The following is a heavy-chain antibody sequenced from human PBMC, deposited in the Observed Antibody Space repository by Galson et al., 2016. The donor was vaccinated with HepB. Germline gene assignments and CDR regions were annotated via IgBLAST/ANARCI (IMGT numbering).Heavy chain of an antibody. D-gene: IGHD3-9*01. CDR2: ISGTSTYI. CDR1: GFTFNTYS. J-gene: IGHJ4*01. Sequence: SLRLSCAASGFTFNTYSMNWVRQAPGKGLEWVSSISGTSTYIYYADSVKGRFTISRDNAKNSLYLQMNNVRAEDTAVYYCARDLRGMIRFFDWSTHFDSWG. CDR3: ARDLRGMIRFFDWSTHFDS. V-gene: IGHV3-21*01.